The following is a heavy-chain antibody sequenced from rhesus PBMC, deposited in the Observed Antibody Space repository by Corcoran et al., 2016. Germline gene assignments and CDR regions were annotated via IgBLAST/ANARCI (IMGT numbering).Heavy chain of an antibody. V-gene: IGHV4-173*01. Sequence: QLQLQESGPGLVRASETLSLTCPVSGSSILSNWWRWFRQSPGKGLEWIGRISGSNWNTNYNPSLKSRVIISTDTSKNQCSLKLRSVTAADTAVYHCAKGGSEFFDSWGQGVLVTVSS. CDR1: GSSILSNW. CDR3: AKGGSEFFDS. J-gene: IGHJ4*01. CDR2: ISGSNWNT.